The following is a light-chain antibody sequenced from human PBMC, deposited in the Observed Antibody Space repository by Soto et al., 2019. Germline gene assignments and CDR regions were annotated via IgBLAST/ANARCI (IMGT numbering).Light chain of an antibody. CDR3: QQRSNRPCT. CDR2: DAS. Sequence: EIVLTHSPATLSLSPGERATLSCRASQSVSSYLAWYQQKPGQAPRLLIYDASNRATGIPARFSGSGSGTDFTLTISSLETEDLAVYYCQQRSNRPCTFGQGTRLEIK. CDR1: QSVSSY. J-gene: IGKJ5*01. V-gene: IGKV3-11*01.